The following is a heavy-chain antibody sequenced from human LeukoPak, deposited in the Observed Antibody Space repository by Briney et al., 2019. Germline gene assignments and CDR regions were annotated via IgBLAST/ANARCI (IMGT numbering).Heavy chain of an antibody. V-gene: IGHV5-51*01. CDR2: IYPGDSDT. CDR3: ARQNDFRLDY. CDR1: GYTFSSYW. J-gene: IGHJ4*02. Sequence: GESLKISCKGSGYTFSSYWIGWVRQMPGKGLEWMGIIYPGDSDTRYSPSLQGQVTISADTSIGTAYLQWSSLKASDTAIYYCARQNDFRLDYWGQGTLVTASS. D-gene: IGHD3-3*01.